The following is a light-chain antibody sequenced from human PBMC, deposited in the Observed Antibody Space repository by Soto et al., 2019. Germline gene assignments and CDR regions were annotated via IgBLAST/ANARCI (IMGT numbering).Light chain of an antibody. CDR1: TSNIGYNF. CDR3: GTWDSSLSAVV. J-gene: IGLJ2*01. Sequence: QSALTQPPSLSAAPGQKVTISCSGSTSNIGYNFVSWYQQLPGTAPKLLIYDNDRRPSGIPDRFSASKSGTSATLDITGLQTGDEADYYCGTWDSSLSAVVFGAGTKLTVL. CDR2: DND. V-gene: IGLV1-51*01.